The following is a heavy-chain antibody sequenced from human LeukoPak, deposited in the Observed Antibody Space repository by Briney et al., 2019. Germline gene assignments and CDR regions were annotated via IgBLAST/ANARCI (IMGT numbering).Heavy chain of an antibody. CDR3: ARVSSSCWFDP. D-gene: IGHD6-13*01. Sequence: PSETLSLTCAVYGGSFSGYYWGWIRQPPGKGLEWIGEINHSGSTNYNPSLKSRVTISVDTSKNQFSLKLSSVTAADTAVYYCARVSSSCWFDPWGQGTLVTVSS. CDR1: GGSFSGYY. CDR2: INHSGST. J-gene: IGHJ5*02. V-gene: IGHV4-34*01.